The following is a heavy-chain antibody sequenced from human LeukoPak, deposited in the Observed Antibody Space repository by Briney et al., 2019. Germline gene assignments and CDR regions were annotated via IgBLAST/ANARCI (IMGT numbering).Heavy chain of an antibody. J-gene: IGHJ4*02. CDR2: ISTSGSTI. D-gene: IGHD3-10*01. CDR1: GFPFSNFE. CDR3: GRYYYGSGPRNY. Sequence: GGSLTLHCAACGFPFSNFEMIWLRQAPGKGLEWVSYISTSGSTIYYADSVEVRFTISRDNAKNSLYLQMNSLRAEHTAVYYCGRYYYGSGPRNYWGQGTLLTVSS. V-gene: IGHV3-48*03.